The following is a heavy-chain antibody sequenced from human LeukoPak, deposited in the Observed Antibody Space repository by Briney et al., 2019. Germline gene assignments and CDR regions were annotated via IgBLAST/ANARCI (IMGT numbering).Heavy chain of an antibody. D-gene: IGHD6-19*01. J-gene: IGHJ4*02. Sequence: GGSLRLSCAASGFSFSNYWMSWVRQAPGKGLEWVANIKQDGSEKYYVDSVKGRFTISRDNAKNSLYLQMNSLRAEDTAVYYCARDLSSGWYGLWGQGTLDTVSS. CDR1: GFSFSNYW. V-gene: IGHV3-7*01. CDR3: ARDLSSGWYGL. CDR2: IKQDGSEK.